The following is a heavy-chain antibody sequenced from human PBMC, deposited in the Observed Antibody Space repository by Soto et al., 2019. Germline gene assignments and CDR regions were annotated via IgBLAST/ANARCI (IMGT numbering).Heavy chain of an antibody. V-gene: IGHV3-23*01. Sequence: EVQLLESGGGLVQPGGSLRLSCAASGFTFSSYAMSWVRLAPGKGLEWFSSIGGSGGTYYADSVKGRFTISRDNSKNMLYLHLNSLRAEDTAMYYCAKGQGWSYDSDSWGQGTLVTVSS. CDR2: IGGSGGT. J-gene: IGHJ4*02. D-gene: IGHD2-15*01. CDR3: AKGQGWSYDSDS. CDR1: GFTFSSYA.